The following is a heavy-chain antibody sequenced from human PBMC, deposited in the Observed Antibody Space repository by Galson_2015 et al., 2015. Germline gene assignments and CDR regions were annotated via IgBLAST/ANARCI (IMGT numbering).Heavy chain of an antibody. D-gene: IGHD6-19*01. CDR2: IKKGGSKI. Sequence: SLRLSCAASGFTFSNFWMSWVRQAPGKGLEWVASIKKGGSKIYYADSVKGRFTISRDNAKNSLYLQMNSLRAEDTAVYYCTRERTGSGGFDYWGQGTLVTVSS. CDR3: TRERTGSGGFDY. V-gene: IGHV3-7*03. J-gene: IGHJ4*02. CDR1: GFTFSNFW.